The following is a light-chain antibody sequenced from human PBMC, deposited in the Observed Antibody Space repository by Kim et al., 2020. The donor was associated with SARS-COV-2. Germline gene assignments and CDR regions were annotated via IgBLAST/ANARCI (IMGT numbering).Light chain of an antibody. J-gene: IGLJ1*01. CDR2: EVT. V-gene: IGLV2-8*01. Sequence: PGPSVTIYCSGTSSDLGGYTYVAWYQQHPGKAPNLIIYEVTKRPSGVPDRFSGSKSGNTASLTVSGLPAEDEADYYCTSHGGYNYVFGTGTQLTVL. CDR1: SSDLGGYTY. CDR3: TSHGGYNYV.